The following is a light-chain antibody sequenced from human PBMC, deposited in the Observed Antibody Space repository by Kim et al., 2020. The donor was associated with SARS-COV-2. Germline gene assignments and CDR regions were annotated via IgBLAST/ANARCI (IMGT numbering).Light chain of an antibody. Sequence: VCPEQAARITCSGEKWREKDVCWYQQKPGQSPVLVIYQNTKRPSGIPGRFSGSNSAHTATLTVTGTQALDEADYYCQAWDSSIIVFGGGTQLTVL. CDR1: KWREKD. J-gene: IGLJ2*01. CDR3: QAWDSSIIV. V-gene: IGLV3-1*01. CDR2: QNT.